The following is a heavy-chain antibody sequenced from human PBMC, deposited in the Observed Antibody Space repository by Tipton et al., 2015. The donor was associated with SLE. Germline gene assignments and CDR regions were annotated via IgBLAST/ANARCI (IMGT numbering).Heavy chain of an antibody. CDR1: GGSFSGYY. J-gene: IGHJ4*02. V-gene: IGHV4-59*01. Sequence: TLSLTCAVYGGSFSGYYWSWIRQPPGKGLEWLAYVFYSGSSNFNRAHYNPSLMGRVTISVDTSKNQFSLHLTSVTSADTAVYYCATYFYDATGYQSVDDWGQGALVTVSS. D-gene: IGHD3-22*01. CDR2: VFYSGSS. CDR3: ATYFYDATGYQSVDD.